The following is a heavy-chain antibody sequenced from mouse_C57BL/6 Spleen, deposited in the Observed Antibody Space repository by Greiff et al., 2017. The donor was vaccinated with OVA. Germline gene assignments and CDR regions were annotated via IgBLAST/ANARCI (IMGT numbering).Heavy chain of an antibody. J-gene: IGHJ4*01. Sequence: VQLQQSVAELVRPGASVKLSCTASGFNIKNTYMHWVKQRPEQGLEWIGRIDPANGNTKYAPKFQGKATITADTTSNTAYLQLSSLTSEDTAIYYCAKSYYGSSYDYAMDYWGQGTSVTVSS. CDR2: IDPANGNT. CDR1: GFNIKNTY. D-gene: IGHD1-1*01. CDR3: AKSYYGSSYDYAMDY. V-gene: IGHV14-3*01.